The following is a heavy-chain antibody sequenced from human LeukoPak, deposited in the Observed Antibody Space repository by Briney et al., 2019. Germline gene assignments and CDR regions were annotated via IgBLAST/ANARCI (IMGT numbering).Heavy chain of an antibody. J-gene: IGHJ4*02. CDR2: IYSGGST. Sequence: GGSLRLSCAASGFTVSSNYMSWVRQAPGKGLEWVSFIYSGGSTYYADSVKGRFTISSDNSKNTLYLQMNSLRVEDTAVYYCARVGEGAAKDWGQETLVTVSS. CDR3: ARVGEGAAKD. D-gene: IGHD1-26*01. CDR1: GFTVSSNY. V-gene: IGHV3-53*01.